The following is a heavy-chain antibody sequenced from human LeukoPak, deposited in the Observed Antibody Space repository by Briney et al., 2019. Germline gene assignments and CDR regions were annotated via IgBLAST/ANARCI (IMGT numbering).Heavy chain of an antibody. CDR1: GFTVSSNY. Sequence: GGSLRLSCAASGFTVSSNYMSWVRQAPGKGLEWVSVIYSGGSTYYADSVKGRFTISRDNSKNTLYLQMNSLRAEDTAIYYCAELGITMIGGVWGKGTTVAISS. V-gene: IGHV3-53*01. J-gene: IGHJ6*04. D-gene: IGHD3-10*02. CDR3: AELGITMIGGV. CDR2: IYSGGST.